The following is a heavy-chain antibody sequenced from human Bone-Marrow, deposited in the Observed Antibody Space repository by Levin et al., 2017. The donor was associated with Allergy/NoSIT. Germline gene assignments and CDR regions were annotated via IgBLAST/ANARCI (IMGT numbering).Heavy chain of an antibody. J-gene: IGHJ4*02. CDR1: GYSFATSW. Sequence: PGGSLRLSCEGSGYSFATSWIGWVRQMPGKGLEWMGIIWPDDSETRYSPSFQGQVTISADKSINTAYLQWSSLEASDTAIYYCARHGRYSSGGAYFDYWGQGTLVIVSS. CDR2: IWPDDSET. D-gene: IGHD3-22*01. CDR3: ARHGRYSSGGAYFDY. V-gene: IGHV5-51*01.